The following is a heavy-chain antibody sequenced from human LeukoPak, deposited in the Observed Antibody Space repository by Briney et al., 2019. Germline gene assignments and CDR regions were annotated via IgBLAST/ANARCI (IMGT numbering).Heavy chain of an antibody. D-gene: IGHD3-10*01. CDR3: ARVPQVGELLLLFDY. CDR1: GFTFSSYS. Sequence: GGSLRLSCAASGFTFSSYSMNWVRQAPGKGLEWVSSISSSSSYIYYADSVKGRFTISRDNAKNSLYLQMNSLRAEDTAVYYCARVPQVGELLLLFDYWGQGTLVTVSS. CDR2: ISSSSSYI. V-gene: IGHV3-21*01. J-gene: IGHJ4*02.